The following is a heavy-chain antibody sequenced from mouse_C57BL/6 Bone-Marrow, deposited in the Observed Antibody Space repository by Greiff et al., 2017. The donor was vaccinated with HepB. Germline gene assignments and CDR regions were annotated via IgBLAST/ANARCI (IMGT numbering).Heavy chain of an antibody. CDR2: IYPYNGVS. CDR3: ASGDYGSSYAWFAY. V-gene: IGHV1-31*01. J-gene: IGHJ3*01. CDR1: GYSFPGYY. Sequence: VQLQQSGPELVKPGASVKISCKASGYSFPGYYMHWVKQSHGNILDWIGYIYPYNGVSSYNQKFKGKATLTVDKSSSTAYMELRSLTSEDSAVYYCASGDYGSSYAWFAYWGQGTLVTVSA. D-gene: IGHD1-1*01.